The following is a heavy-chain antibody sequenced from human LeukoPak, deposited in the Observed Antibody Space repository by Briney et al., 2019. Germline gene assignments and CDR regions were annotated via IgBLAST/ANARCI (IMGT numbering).Heavy chain of an antibody. Sequence: GGSLRLSCAASGFTFSTYSMNWVRQAPGKGLEWVSSISGTSSYIYYADSVKGRFTISRDNAKNSLSLQMNSLRAEDTAVYYCARDTIFDYWGQGTLVTVSS. J-gene: IGHJ4*02. CDR2: ISGTSSYI. CDR1: GFTFSTYS. V-gene: IGHV3-21*01. CDR3: ARDTIFDY. D-gene: IGHD3-3*01.